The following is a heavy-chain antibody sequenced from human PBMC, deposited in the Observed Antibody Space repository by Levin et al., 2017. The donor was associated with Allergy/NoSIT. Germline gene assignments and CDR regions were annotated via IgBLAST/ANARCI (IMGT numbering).Heavy chain of an antibody. CDR3: AVHRAVTTVLDFDL. D-gene: IGHD4-17*01. J-gene: IGHJ2*01. Sequence: PGGSLRLSCAASGFTVSSSYMSWVRQAPGKGLEWVSVLYSGGSAYYADSVKGRFTISRDNYQNTLYLQMNSVIADDTAVYYCAVHRAVTTVLDFDLWGRGTLVTVSS. CDR2: LYSGGSA. CDR1: GFTVSSSY. V-gene: IGHV3-53*01.